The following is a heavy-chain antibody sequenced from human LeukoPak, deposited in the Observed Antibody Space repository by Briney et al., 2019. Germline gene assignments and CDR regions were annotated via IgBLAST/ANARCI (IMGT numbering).Heavy chain of an antibody. D-gene: IGHD2-15*01. CDR1: GFTFSDYY. J-gene: IGHJ4*02. CDR2: ISSSGSTI. V-gene: IGHV3-11*01. CDR3: ARVWVTVVSIRMDY. Sequence: GGSLRLSCAASGFTFSDYYMSWIRQAPGKGLEWVSYISSSGSTIYYADSVKGRFTISRDNAKNSLYLQMNSLRAEDTAVYYCARVWVTVVSIRMDYWGQGTLVTVSS.